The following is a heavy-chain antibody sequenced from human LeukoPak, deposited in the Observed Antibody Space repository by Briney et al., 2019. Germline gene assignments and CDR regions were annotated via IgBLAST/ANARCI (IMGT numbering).Heavy chain of an antibody. J-gene: IGHJ4*02. D-gene: IGHD4-23*01. CDR3: AKDQPGHGGNSGYYFGY. V-gene: IGHV3-30*02. CDR1: GFTFSSYG. CDR2: IRYDGSNK. Sequence: GGSLRLSCAASGFTFSSYGMHWVRQAPGKGLEWVAFIRYDGSNKYYADSVKGRFTISRDNSKNTLYLQMNSLRAEDTAVYYCAKDQPGHGGNSGYYFGYWGQGTLVTVSS.